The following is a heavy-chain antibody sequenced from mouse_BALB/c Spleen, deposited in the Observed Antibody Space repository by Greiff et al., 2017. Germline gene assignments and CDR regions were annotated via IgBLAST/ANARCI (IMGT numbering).Heavy chain of an antibody. CDR3: ARTRGLRSRYFDV. CDR1: GFTFSSFG. Sequence: EVQLVESGGGLVQPGGSRKLSCAASGFTFSSFGMHWVRQAPEKGLEWVAYISSGSSTIYYADTVKGRFTISRDNPKNTLFLQMTSLRSEDTAMYYCARTRGLRSRYFDVWGAGTTVTVSS. V-gene: IGHV5-17*02. J-gene: IGHJ1*01. CDR2: ISSGSSTI. D-gene: IGHD1-1*01.